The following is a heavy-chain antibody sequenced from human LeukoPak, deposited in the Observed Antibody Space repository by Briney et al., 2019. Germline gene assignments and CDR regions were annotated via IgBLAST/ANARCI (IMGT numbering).Heavy chain of an antibody. CDR3: AKDRIRGDSS. Sequence: VGSLRPSCAPSGFTFTSYATSWVRQAPGKGLEWGSSISDTGGDTYYTDSAKGRFTISRDNSKSTLYLQMHSLRARATAVYYCAKDRIRGDSSWGQGNLVTVSS. J-gene: IGHJ5*02. V-gene: IGHV3-23*01. CDR2: ISDTGGDT. CDR1: GFTFTSYA. D-gene: IGHD3-16*01.